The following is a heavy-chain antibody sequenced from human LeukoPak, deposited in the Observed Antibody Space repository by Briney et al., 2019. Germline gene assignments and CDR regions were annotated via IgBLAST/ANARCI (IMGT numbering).Heavy chain of an antibody. CDR1: GFTFSSYS. J-gene: IGHJ5*02. CDR3: AKDRGSSSWYTFDP. CDR2: ISYDGSNK. V-gene: IGHV3-30*18. Sequence: HPGGSLRLSCAASGFTFSSYSMHWVRQAPGKGLEWVAVISYDGSNKYYADSVKGRFTISRDNSKNTLYLQMNSLRAEDTAVYYCAKDRGSSSWYTFDPWGQGTLVTVSS. D-gene: IGHD6-13*01.